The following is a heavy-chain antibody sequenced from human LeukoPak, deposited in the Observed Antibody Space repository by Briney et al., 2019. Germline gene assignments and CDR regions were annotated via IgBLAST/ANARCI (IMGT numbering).Heavy chain of an antibody. V-gene: IGHV4-38-2*01. J-gene: IGHJ4*02. CDR3: ARGAPVEMATTYYFDY. D-gene: IGHD5-24*01. CDR2: IYHSGST. Sequence: SETLSLTCAVSGYSISSGYYWGWIRQPPGKGLEWIGRIYHSGSTYYNPSLKSRVTISVDTSKNQFSLKLSSVTAADTAVYYCARGAPVEMATTYYFDYWGQGTLVTVSS. CDR1: GYSISSGYY.